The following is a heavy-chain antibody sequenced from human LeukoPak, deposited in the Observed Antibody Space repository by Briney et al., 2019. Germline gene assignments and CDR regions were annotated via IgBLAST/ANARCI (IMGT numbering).Heavy chain of an antibody. D-gene: IGHD6-6*01. CDR1: GGSISSYY. Sequence: SETLSLTCTVSGGSISSYYWSWIRQPPGKGLEWIGEINHSGSTNYNPSLKSRVTISVDTSKNQFSLKLSSVTAADTAVYYCARGRSIAARSPFDPWGQGTLVTVSS. CDR2: INHSGST. V-gene: IGHV4-34*01. CDR3: ARGRSIAARSPFDP. J-gene: IGHJ5*02.